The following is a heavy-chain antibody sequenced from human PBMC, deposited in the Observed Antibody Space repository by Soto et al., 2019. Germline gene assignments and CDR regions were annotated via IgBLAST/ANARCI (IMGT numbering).Heavy chain of an antibody. D-gene: IGHD5-18*01. CDR3: AKSAGGYSYGPFDN. CDR1: GFTFSTYA. CDR2: ISVSGGTT. Sequence: GGSLRLSCAASGFTFSTYAMSWVRQAPGKGLEWVSSISVSGGTTYYPDSVKGRFTISRDNSEKTLYLQMNRLRAEDTAVYYCAKSAGGYSYGPFDNWGQGIMVTVSS. V-gene: IGHV3-23*01. J-gene: IGHJ4*02.